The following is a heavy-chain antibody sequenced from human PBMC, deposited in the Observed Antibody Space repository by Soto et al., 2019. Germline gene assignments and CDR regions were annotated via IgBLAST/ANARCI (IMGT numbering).Heavy chain of an antibody. Sequence: QVQLVQSGAEVKKPGASVKVSCKASGYTFTRYDINWVRQATGQGLEWMGWMNPNRGNTGYAQKLQGRVTMTRNTSISTAYMELSSLRSEDTAVYYCARGTKTQQLYYMDVWGKGTTVTVSS. D-gene: IGHD6-13*01. CDR3: ARGTKTQQLYYMDV. CDR2: MNPNRGNT. V-gene: IGHV1-8*01. J-gene: IGHJ6*03. CDR1: GYTFTRYD.